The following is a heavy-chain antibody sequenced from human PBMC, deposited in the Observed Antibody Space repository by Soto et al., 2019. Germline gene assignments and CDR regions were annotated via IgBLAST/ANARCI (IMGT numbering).Heavy chain of an antibody. CDR3: ARWDGYGDV. V-gene: IGHV3-23*01. Sequence: EVQLLESGGGLVQPGGSLRLSCAASGFSFSTYSMAWVRQTPGKGLAWVSGLSGGGSNTFYADSVQGRFTISVDNSKNTVYLQINSLRVEDTAVYYCARWDGYGDVWGQGTLVTVSS. CDR1: GFSFSTYS. J-gene: IGHJ4*02. D-gene: IGHD4-17*01. CDR2: LSGGGSNT.